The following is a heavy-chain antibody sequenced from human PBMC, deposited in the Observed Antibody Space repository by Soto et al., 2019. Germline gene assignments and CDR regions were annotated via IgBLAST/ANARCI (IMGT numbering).Heavy chain of an antibody. CDR2: VTHGGGT. D-gene: IGHD3-10*01. CDR1: GGSFSGYY. V-gene: IGHV4-34*01. Sequence: SETLSLTCALYGGSFSGYYWTWIRQSPEKGLEWIGEVTHGGGTSYNPSLKSRATISADTSKNHFSLRLSSVSAADTAVYYCARRLGYGSGNYFNNWFDSWGQGTLVTVSS. CDR3: ARRLGYGSGNYFNNWFDS. J-gene: IGHJ5*01.